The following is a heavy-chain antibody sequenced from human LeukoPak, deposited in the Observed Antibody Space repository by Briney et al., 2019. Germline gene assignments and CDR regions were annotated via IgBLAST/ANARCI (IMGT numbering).Heavy chain of an antibody. Sequence: GASVKVSCKASGYTFTGYYMHWVRQAPGQGLEWMGWINPNSGGTNYAQKFQGRVTMTRDTSISTAYMELSRLRSDDTAVYYCARELRAYSNYVIPLCQGYWGQGTLVTVSS. CDR1: GYTFTGYY. D-gene: IGHD4-11*01. V-gene: IGHV1-2*02. CDR2: INPNSGGT. J-gene: IGHJ4*02. CDR3: ARELRAYSNYVIPLCQGY.